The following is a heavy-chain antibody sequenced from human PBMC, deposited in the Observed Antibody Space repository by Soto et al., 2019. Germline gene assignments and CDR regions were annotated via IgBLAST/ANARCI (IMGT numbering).Heavy chain of an antibody. CDR2: IYYSGST. D-gene: IGHD1-26*01. V-gene: IGHV4-61*01. CDR1: GGSVSSGSYY. CDR3: ARVRYGGGQDY. Sequence: QVQLQESGPGLVKPSETLSLTCTVSGGSVSSGSYYWSWIRQPPGKGLEWIGYIYYSGSTNYNPSLKRLVTISVDTSKNQFSLKLSSVTAADTAVYYCARVRYGGGQDYWCQGTLVTVSS. J-gene: IGHJ4*02.